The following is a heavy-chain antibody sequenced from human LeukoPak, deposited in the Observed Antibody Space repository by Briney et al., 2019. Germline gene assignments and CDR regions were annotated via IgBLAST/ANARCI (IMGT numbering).Heavy chain of an antibody. J-gene: IGHJ4*02. CDR2: ISSSGSTV. CDR3: ARSHRTDY. V-gene: IGHV3-48*03. Sequence: GGSLRFSGAAPGFTSSGYEMPGARQAQGKGLEWLSYISSSGSTVHYADSVQGRFTTSRDNAKNSLYLQMHSLRAEYTAVYYCARSHRTDYWGQGTLVTVSS. CDR1: GFTSSGYE.